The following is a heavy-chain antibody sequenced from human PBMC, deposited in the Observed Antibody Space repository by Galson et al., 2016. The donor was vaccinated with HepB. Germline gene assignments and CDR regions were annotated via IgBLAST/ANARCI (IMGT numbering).Heavy chain of an antibody. CDR3: ARAANYSGGDSRDGMDV. CDR1: GNTFTSYD. CDR2: MNPNSGNT. V-gene: IGHV1-8*01. D-gene: IGHD4-23*01. J-gene: IGHJ6*02. Sequence: SVKVSCKASGNTFTSYDINWVRQAAGLGLEWMGWMNPNSGNTGYAQKFQGRVTMTGNISINTAYMELRSLSSEDTALYYWARAANYSGGDSRDGMDVWGQGTTVTVSS.